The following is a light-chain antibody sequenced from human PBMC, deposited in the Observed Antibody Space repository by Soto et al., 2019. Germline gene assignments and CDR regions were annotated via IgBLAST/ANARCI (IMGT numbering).Light chain of an antibody. CDR2: DDN. CDR1: SSNIGGNS. V-gene: IGLV1-51*01. J-gene: IGLJ1*01. Sequence: QSALTQPPSVSAAPGQKVTISCSGSSSNIGGNSVSWYQQLPGTAPKLPIYDDNKRPSGIPGRFSGSKSGTSATLGITGFQTGDEADYYCGSWDSSLSAYVFGTGTKVTVL. CDR3: GSWDSSLSAYV.